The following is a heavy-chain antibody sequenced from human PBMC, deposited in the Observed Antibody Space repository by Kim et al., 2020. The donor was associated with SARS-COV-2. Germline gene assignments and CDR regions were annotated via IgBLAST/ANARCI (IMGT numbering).Heavy chain of an antibody. CDR3: ARDLRVVDYGGDFGSTP. CDR2: ISGPSYYI. D-gene: IGHD4-17*01. CDR1: GFTFSSYN. Sequence: GGSLRLSCAASGFTFSSYNMHWVRQAPGKGLEWVASISGPSYYIYYADSVKGRFTISRENAKNSVFLQMSSLKVDDTAVYYCARDLRVVDYGGDFGSTPWGQGTLVTVSS. J-gene: IGHJ5*02. V-gene: IGHV3-21*01.